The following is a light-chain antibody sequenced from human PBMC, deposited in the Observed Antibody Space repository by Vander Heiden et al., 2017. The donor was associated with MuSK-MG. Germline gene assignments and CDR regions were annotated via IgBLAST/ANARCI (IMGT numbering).Light chain of an antibody. CDR3: QQSYSTPKT. CDR2: AAS. J-gene: IGKJ1*01. Sequence: DIQMTQSPSSLSASAGDRVTITCRASQSIASYLNWYQQKPGKPPNLLIYAASTLRSGVPSRFSGSLSGTDFTLTISSLLPEDFATYYCQQSYSTPKTFGQGTKVEIK. V-gene: IGKV1-39*01. CDR1: QSIASY.